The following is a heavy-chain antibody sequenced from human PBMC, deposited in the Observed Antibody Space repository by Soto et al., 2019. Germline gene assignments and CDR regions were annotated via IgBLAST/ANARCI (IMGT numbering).Heavy chain of an antibody. CDR3: ARGSYCSGGTCTNWFDS. Sequence: QVQLVQSGADLKKPGASVKVSCKASGYTFTDYAITWVRQAPGQGLDWVGWIGTSIGHTNYAQNFRGRVTMTADTSTNTAYMDLRSLRSDDTAIYYCARGSYCSGGTCTNWFDSWGQGTLVTVSS. CDR1: GYTFTDYA. CDR2: IGTSIGHT. V-gene: IGHV1-18*01. J-gene: IGHJ5*01. D-gene: IGHD2-15*01.